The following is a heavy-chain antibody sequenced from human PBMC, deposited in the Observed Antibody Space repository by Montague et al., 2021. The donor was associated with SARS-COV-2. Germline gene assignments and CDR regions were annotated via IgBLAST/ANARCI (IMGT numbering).Heavy chain of an antibody. CDR2: IDWDDDK. CDR1: GFSLSTSGMC. J-gene: IGHJ6*02. CDR3: ARMTTVTYPYYYYYGMDV. D-gene: IGHD4-17*01. V-gene: IGHV2-70*01. Sequence: VKPTQTLTLTCTFSGFSLSTSGMCVSWIRQPPGKALEWLALIDWDDDKYYSTSLKTRLTISKDTSKNQVVLTMTIMDPVDTATYYCARMTTVTYPYYYYYGMDVWGQGTTVTVSS.